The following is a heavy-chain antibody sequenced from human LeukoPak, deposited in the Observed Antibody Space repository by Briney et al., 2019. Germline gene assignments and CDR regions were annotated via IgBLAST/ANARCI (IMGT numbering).Heavy chain of an antibody. V-gene: IGHV3-53*01. CDR1: GFTVSSNY. D-gene: IGHD1-26*01. J-gene: IGHJ4*02. Sequence: GGSLRLSCAASGFTVSSNYTSWVRQAPGKGLEWVSVIYSGGSTYYADSVKGRFTISRDNSKNTLYLQMNSLRAEDTAVYYCARDGVGAGFFDYWGQGTLVTVSS. CDR3: ARDGVGAGFFDY. CDR2: IYSGGST.